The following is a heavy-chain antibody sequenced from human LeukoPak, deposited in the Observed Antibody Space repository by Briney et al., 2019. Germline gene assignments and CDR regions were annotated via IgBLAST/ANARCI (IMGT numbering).Heavy chain of an antibody. CDR1: GYSISSGYY. Sequence: KPSETLSLTCTVSGYSISSGYYWGWIRQPPGKGLEWIGSIYHSGSTYYNPSLKSRVTISVDKSKNQFSLKLSSVTAADTAVYYCARRTCGSDCYSVDYWGQGNMVTVSS. CDR3: ARRTCGSDCYSVDY. CDR2: IYHSGST. D-gene: IGHD2-21*02. V-gene: IGHV4-38-2*02. J-gene: IGHJ4*02.